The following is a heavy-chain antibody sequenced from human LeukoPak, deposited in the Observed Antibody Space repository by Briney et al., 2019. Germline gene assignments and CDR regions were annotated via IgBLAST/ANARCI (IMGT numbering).Heavy chain of an antibody. CDR3: ARVLRQQLVRRVFGY. CDR1: GYTFTSYD. J-gene: IGHJ4*02. Sequence: ASVKVSCKASGYTFTSYDINWVRQATGQGLEWMGWMNPNSGNTGYAQKFQGRVTMTRNTSISTAYMELSSLRSEDTAVYYCARVLRQQLVRRVFGYWGQGTLVTVSS. V-gene: IGHV1-8*01. CDR2: MNPNSGNT. D-gene: IGHD6-13*01.